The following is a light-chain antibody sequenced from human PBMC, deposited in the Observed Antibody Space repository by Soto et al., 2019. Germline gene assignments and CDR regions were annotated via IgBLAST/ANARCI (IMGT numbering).Light chain of an antibody. CDR1: QSVSSSY. J-gene: IGKJ2*01. CDR2: GAS. V-gene: IGKV3-20*01. CDR3: QQYGSSYT. Sequence: EIVLTQSPGTLSLSPGERATLSCRASQSVSSSYLAWYQQKPGQAPRLLIYGASSRATGIPDRVSGSWSGTDFTLTISRLEPEDFAEYYCQQYGSSYTFSQGTKLEIK.